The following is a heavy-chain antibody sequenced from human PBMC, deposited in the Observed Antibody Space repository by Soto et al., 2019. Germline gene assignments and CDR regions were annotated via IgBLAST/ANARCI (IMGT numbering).Heavy chain of an antibody. CDR2: ISGSGGST. D-gene: IGHD6-6*01. CDR3: AKDPYWVSSSSLYFDY. Sequence: EVQLLESGGGLVQPGGSLRLSCAASGFTFSSYAMSWVRQAPGKGLEWVSAISGSGGSTYYADSVKGRFTISRDSSKNALYLQMNSLRAEDTAVYYCAKDPYWVSSSSLYFDYWGQGTLVTVSS. CDR1: GFTFSSYA. V-gene: IGHV3-23*01. J-gene: IGHJ4*02.